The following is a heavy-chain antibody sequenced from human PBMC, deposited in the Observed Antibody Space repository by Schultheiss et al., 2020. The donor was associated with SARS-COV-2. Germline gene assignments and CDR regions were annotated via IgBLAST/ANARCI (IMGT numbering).Heavy chain of an antibody. D-gene: IGHD6-13*01. J-gene: IGHJ6*02. Sequence: GGSLRLSCAASGFTFSSYWMSWVRQAPGKGLEWVSVIYSGGSTYYADSVKGRFTISRDNAKNSLYLQMNSLRAEDTAVYYCARDGRSWYDYYYYGMDVWGQGTTVTVSS. CDR1: GFTFSSYW. CDR2: IYSGGST. CDR3: ARDGRSWYDYYYYGMDV. V-gene: IGHV3-66*01.